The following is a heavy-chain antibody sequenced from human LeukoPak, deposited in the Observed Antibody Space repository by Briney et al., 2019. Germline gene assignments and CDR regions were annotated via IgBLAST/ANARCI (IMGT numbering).Heavy chain of an antibody. Sequence: GGSLRLSCTAAGFTFNNNWMFWVRQAPGKGPEWLANINQDGSEAYSVDSVKGRFTISRDNAKNSVYLQMNSLRVEDTAVYYCAVTSRSYAFDYWGPGTLVTVSS. J-gene: IGHJ4*02. V-gene: IGHV3-7*02. CDR1: GFTFNNNW. D-gene: IGHD3-16*01. CDR2: INQDGSEA. CDR3: AVTSRSYAFDY.